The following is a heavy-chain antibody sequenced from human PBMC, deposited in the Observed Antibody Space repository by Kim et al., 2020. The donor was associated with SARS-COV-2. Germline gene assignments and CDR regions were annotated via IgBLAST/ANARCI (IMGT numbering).Heavy chain of an antibody. CDR3: ARTLGLFWSGYYFDY. J-gene: IGHJ4*02. V-gene: IGHV4-59*01. Sequence: PSLKSRVTISVDTSKNPFSLKLSSVTAADTAVYYCARTLGLFWSGYYFDYWGQGTLVTVSS. D-gene: IGHD3-3*01.